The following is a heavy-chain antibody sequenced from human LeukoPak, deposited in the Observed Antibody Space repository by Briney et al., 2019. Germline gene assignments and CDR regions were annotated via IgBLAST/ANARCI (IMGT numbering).Heavy chain of an antibody. CDR3: AKALAAAGIGFQH. J-gene: IGHJ1*01. Sequence: GGPLRLSCAASGFTFSSYGMHWVRQAPGKGLEWVAHVKLDGSEKYYLDSVKGRFTISRDNANDSLYLQMNNLRVEDTAVYYCAKALAAAGIGFQHWGQGTLVTVSS. CDR1: GFTFSSYG. D-gene: IGHD6-13*01. CDR2: VKLDGSEK. V-gene: IGHV3-7*01.